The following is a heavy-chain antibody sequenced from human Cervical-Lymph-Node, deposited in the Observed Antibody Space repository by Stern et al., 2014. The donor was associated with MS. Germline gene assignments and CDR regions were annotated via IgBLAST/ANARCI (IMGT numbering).Heavy chain of an antibody. D-gene: IGHD1-26*01. Sequence: VHLVESGGGVVQPGRSLRLSCAASGFVFRRYALHWVRQAPGQGLEWFALISYDGRDKYYTDSVKGRFTVSRDNSNNTVDLEMNSLRIEDTAVYYCAKGGSGSYLDWGQGSLVTVSS. J-gene: IGHJ4*02. CDR2: ISYDGRDK. CDR3: AKGGSGSYLD. CDR1: GFVFRRYA. V-gene: IGHV3-30*04.